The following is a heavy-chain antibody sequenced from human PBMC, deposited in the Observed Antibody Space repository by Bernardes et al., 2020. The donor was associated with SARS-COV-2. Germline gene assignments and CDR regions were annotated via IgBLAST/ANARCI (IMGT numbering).Heavy chain of an antibody. D-gene: IGHD6-13*01. CDR3: ARGAPTGSWFGFDP. CDR2: IGAAGDT. J-gene: IGHJ5*02. CDR1: GFTFSTYD. V-gene: IGHV3-13*01. Sequence: GGSLRLSCAASGFTFSTYDMHWVRQTTGKGLEWVSGIGAAGDTYYPDSVKGRFTISRENAMNSLFLQMNSLRAGDTAVYYCARGAPTGSWFGFDPWGQG.